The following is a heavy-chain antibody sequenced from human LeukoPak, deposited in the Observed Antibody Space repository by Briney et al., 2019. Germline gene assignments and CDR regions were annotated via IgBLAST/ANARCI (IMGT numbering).Heavy chain of an antibody. CDR3: AREYTVTNAFDI. Sequence: SQTLSLTCAVSSGSISSGGYSWSWIRQPPGKGLEWIGYIYHSGSTYYNPSLKSRVTISVDRSKNQFSLKLSSVTAADTAVYYCAREYTVTNAFDIWGQGTMVTVSS. J-gene: IGHJ3*02. V-gene: IGHV4-30-2*01. CDR2: IYHSGST. CDR1: SGSISSGGYS. D-gene: IGHD4-11*01.